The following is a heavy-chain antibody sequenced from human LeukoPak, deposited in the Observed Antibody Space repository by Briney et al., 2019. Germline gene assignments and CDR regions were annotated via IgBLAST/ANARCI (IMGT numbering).Heavy chain of an antibody. Sequence: GRSLRLSCAASGFTFEDYAMHWVRQAPGKGLEWVSGISWNSGNIGYADSVKGRFTISRDNAKNSLYLQMNSLRAEDTDLYYCARLDYYYYMDVWGKGTTVTVSS. J-gene: IGHJ6*03. CDR1: GFTFEDYA. CDR2: ISWNSGNI. D-gene: IGHD6-6*01. V-gene: IGHV3-9*01. CDR3: ARLDYYYYMDV.